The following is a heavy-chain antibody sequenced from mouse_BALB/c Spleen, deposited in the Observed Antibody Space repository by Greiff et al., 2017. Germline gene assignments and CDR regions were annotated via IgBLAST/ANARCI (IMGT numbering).Heavy chain of an antibody. J-gene: IGHJ4*01. CDR2: ILPGSGST. CDR1: GYTFSSYW. Sequence: QVQLQQSGAELMKPGASVKISCKATGYTFSSYWIEWVKQRPGHGLEWIGEILPGSGSTNYNEKFKGKATFTADTSSNTAYMQLSSLTSEDSAVDDSARCQVRRRDYAMDYWGQGTSVTVSS. D-gene: IGHD2-14*01. V-gene: IGHV1-9*01. CDR3: ARCQVRRRDYAMDY.